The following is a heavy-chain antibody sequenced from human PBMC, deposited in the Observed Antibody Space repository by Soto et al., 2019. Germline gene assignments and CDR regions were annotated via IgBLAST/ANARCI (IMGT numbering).Heavy chain of an antibody. D-gene: IGHD5-18*01. CDR1: GGSISSGGYS. CDR3: ARDGYSYGLGYYYGMDV. V-gene: IGHV4-30-2*01. CDR2: IYHSGST. Sequence: QLQLQESGSGLVKPSQTLSLTCAVSGGSISSGGYSWSWIRQPPGKGLEWIGYIYHSGSTYYTPSLKSRVPISVDKSKNHISLKLSSVTAADTAVYYCARDGYSYGLGYYYGMDVWGQGTTVTVSS. J-gene: IGHJ6*02.